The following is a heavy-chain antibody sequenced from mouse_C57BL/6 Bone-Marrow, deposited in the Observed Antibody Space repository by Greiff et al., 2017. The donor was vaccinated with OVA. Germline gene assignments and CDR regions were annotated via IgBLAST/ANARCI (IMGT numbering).Heavy chain of an antibody. CDR2: IWSGGST. V-gene: IGHV2-2*01. CDR1: GFSLTSYG. CDR3: ARRGYGSSHYAMDY. Sequence: VQRVESGPGLVQPSQSLSITCTVSGFSLTSYGVHWVRQSPGKGLEWLGVIWSGGSTDYNAAFISRLSISKDNSKSQVFFKMNSLQADDTAIYYCARRGYGSSHYAMDYWGQGTSVTVSS. D-gene: IGHD1-1*01. J-gene: IGHJ4*01.